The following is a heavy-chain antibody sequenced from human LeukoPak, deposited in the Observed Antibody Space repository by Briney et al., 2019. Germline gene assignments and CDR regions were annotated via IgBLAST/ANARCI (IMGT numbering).Heavy chain of an antibody. CDR3: ARTFLRGYSYGLFDY. V-gene: IGHV1-2*02. CDR1: GYTFTCYY. CDR2: INPNSGGT. D-gene: IGHD5-18*01. J-gene: IGHJ4*02. Sequence: ASVKVSCKASGYTFTCYYMHWVRQAPGQGLEWMGWINPNSGGTNYAQKFQGRVTMTRDTSISTAYMELSRLRSDDTAVYYCARTFLRGYSYGLFDYWGQGTLVTVSS.